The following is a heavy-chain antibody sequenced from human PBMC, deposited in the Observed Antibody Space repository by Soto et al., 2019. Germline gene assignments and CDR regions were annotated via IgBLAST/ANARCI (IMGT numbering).Heavy chain of an antibody. CDR3: ARGVAVAAVSYFDH. J-gene: IGHJ4*02. CDR1: GYTFTAYG. Sequence: QVQLVQSGAEMKKPGASVRDSCKASGYTFTAYGITWVRQAPGQGLEYMGWISTPNGKTNYVQNLQGSVILTTDKSTSTAYMELRALTADDTAVYYCARGVAVAAVSYFDHWGQGTLVTVSS. V-gene: IGHV1-18*04. CDR2: ISTPNGKT. D-gene: IGHD6-19*01.